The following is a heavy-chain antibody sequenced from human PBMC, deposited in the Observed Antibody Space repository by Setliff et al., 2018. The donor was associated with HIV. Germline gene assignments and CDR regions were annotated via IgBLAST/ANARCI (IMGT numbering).Heavy chain of an antibody. CDR2: IYYSGSTYYYGGST. CDR1: GGSISSSIYY. CDR3: ARHDTEYSSYPIDY. Sequence: LSETLSLTCTVSGGSISSSIYYWGWIRQPPGKGLEWIGFIYYSGSTYYYGGSTYYNPSLKSRVTISVDTSKNQFSLKLSSVTAADTAVYYCARHDTEYSSYPIDYWGQGNLVTVSS. J-gene: IGHJ4*02. D-gene: IGHD6-6*01. V-gene: IGHV4-39*01.